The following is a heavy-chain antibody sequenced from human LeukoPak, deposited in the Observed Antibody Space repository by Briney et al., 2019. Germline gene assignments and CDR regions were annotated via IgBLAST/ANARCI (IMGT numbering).Heavy chain of an antibody. V-gene: IGHV1-69*13. CDR1: GGTFSSYA. D-gene: IGHD2-2*01. CDR2: IIPIFGTA. CDR3: ARDCSSTSCYQDSNSFDP. Sequence: ASVKVSCKASGGTFSSYAISWVRQAPGQGLEWMGGIIPIFGTANYAQKFQGRVTITADESTSTAYMELSSLRSEDTAVYYCARDCSSTSCYQDSNSFDPWGQGTLVTVSS. J-gene: IGHJ5*02.